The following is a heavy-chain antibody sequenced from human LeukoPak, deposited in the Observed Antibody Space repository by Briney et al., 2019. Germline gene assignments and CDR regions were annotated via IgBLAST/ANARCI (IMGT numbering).Heavy chain of an antibody. CDR1: GGTFSSYA. J-gene: IGHJ5*02. CDR2: IIPILGIA. D-gene: IGHD2-2*01. Sequence: SVKVSCKASGGTFSSYAISWVRQAPGQGLEWMGRIIPILGIANYAQKFQGRVTITADKSTSTAYMELSSLRSEDTAVYYCARGYCSSTSCYVDWFDPWGQGTLVTVSS. V-gene: IGHV1-69*04. CDR3: ARGYCSSTSCYVDWFDP.